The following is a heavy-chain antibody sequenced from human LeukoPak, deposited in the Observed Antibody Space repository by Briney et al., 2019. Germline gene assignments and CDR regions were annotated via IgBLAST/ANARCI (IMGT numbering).Heavy chain of an antibody. Sequence: PGGSLRLSCAASGFTFSSYTMNWVRQAPGKGLEWVSSISSSSSAIYYAASVKGRFTISRDNAKNSLYLQMNSLRDEDTAVYYCARGRGGSYDYWGQGTLVTVAS. CDR1: GFTFSSYT. V-gene: IGHV3-48*02. J-gene: IGHJ4*02. D-gene: IGHD1-26*01. CDR2: ISSSSSAI. CDR3: ARGRGGSYDY.